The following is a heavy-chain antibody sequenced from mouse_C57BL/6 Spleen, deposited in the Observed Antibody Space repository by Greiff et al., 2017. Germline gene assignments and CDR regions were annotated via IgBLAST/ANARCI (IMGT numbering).Heavy chain of an antibody. CDR2: IWSGGST. CDR1: GFSLTSYG. Sequence: VQLQQSGPGLVQPSQSLSITCTVSGFSLTSYGVHWVRQSPGQGLEWLGVIWSGGSTDYNAAFISRLSISKDNSKSQVFFKMNSLQADDTAIYYCARNLITTVVATYAMDYWGQGTSVTVSS. D-gene: IGHD1-1*01. V-gene: IGHV2-2*01. CDR3: ARNLITTVVATYAMDY. J-gene: IGHJ4*01.